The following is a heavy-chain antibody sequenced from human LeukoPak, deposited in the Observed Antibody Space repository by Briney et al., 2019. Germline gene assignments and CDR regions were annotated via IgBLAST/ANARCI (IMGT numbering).Heavy chain of an antibody. CDR2: ISGRSSHI. CDR3: GRAFPPLRTSSAGDL. Sequence: GGSLRLSCSASGFSFSDYDMNWVRQAPGKGLEWVSAISGRSSHIYYGESVKGRFTISRDNAKNSLYLQMDGLGVEDTAVYYCGRAFPPLRTSSAGDLWGQGTLVIVSP. J-gene: IGHJ1*01. CDR1: GFSFSDYD. V-gene: IGHV3-21*01. D-gene: IGHD3-16*01.